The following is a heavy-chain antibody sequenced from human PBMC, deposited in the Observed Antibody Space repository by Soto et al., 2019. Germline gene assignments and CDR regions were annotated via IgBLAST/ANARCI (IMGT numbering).Heavy chain of an antibody. CDR1: EFTFSNAW. CDR3: TTEAMVRGVIITITRDY. V-gene: IGHV3-15*01. J-gene: IGHJ4*02. D-gene: IGHD3-10*01. CDR2: IKSKTDGGTT. Sequence: EVQLVESGGGLVKPGGSLRLSCAASEFTFSNAWMSWVRQAPGKGLEWVGRIKSKTDGGTTDYAAPVKGRFTISRDDSKNTLYLQMNSLKTEDTAVYYCTTEAMVRGVIITITRDYWGQGTLVTVSS.